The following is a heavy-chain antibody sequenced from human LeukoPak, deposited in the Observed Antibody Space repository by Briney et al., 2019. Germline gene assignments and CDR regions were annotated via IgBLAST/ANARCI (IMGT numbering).Heavy chain of an antibody. D-gene: IGHD6-19*01. CDR1: GGSFSGYY. Sequence: SETLSLTCAVYGGSFSGYYWSWIRQPPGKGLEWIGYIYYSGGTNYNPSLKSRVTISVDTSKNQFSLKLSSVTAADTAVYYCARQTVAGTIFDYWGQGTLVTVSS. CDR2: IYYSGGT. J-gene: IGHJ4*02. CDR3: ARQTVAGTIFDY. V-gene: IGHV4-59*08.